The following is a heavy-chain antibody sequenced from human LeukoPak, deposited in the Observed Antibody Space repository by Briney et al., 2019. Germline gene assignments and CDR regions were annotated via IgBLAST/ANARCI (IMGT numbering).Heavy chain of an antibody. V-gene: IGHV4-34*01. Sequence: SETLSLTCAVYGGSFSGYYWSWIRQPPGKGLEWIGEINHSGSTNYNPSLKSRVTISVDTSKNQFSLKLSSVTAADTAVYYCATGREELVEPAYFFDYWGQGTLVTVSS. J-gene: IGHJ4*02. CDR3: ATGREELVEPAYFFDY. CDR2: INHSGST. CDR1: GGSFSGYY. D-gene: IGHD2-2*01.